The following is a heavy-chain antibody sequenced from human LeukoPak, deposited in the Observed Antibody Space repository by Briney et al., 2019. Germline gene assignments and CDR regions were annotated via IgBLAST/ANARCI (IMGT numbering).Heavy chain of an antibody. CDR1: GFSFNIYW. Sequence: GGSLRLSCAASGFSFNIYWMSWVRQAPGKGLEWVASIKADGSEKYYVDSVKGRFTLSRDNVKNSVYLQMNSLRAGDTAVYYCAKIHTNHWNDTFDIWGQGTMVTVSS. J-gene: IGHJ3*02. CDR3: AKIHTNHWNDTFDI. D-gene: IGHD1-1*01. V-gene: IGHV3-7*02. CDR2: IKADGSEK.